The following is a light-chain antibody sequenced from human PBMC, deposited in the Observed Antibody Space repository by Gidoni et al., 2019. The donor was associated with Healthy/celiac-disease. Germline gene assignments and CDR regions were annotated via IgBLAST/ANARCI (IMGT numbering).Light chain of an antibody. CDR2: DAY. CDR1: QSISSY. Sequence: EIVLPQSPVTLSLSPGERATLSCRASQSISSYLAWYQQKPDQAPRLLIYDAYKRATGIPARFSGSGSGTDFTLTISSLETEDFAVYYCQQRSNWLYTFGQXTKLEIK. J-gene: IGKJ2*01. V-gene: IGKV3-11*01. CDR3: QQRSNWLYT.